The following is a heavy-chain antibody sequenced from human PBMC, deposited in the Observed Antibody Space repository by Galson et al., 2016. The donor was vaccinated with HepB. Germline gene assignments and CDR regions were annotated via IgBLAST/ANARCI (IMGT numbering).Heavy chain of an antibody. Sequence: SVKVSCKASGYTFTGYYMHWVRQAPGQGLEWMGRLNPNSGVTNYAQTFQGRVTMTRDTSITTAYMELSRLRSDDTAVYYCARDHPLTDLDYWGQGTLVTVSS. J-gene: IGHJ4*02. CDR1: GYTFTGYY. V-gene: IGHV1-2*06. CDR2: LNPNSGVT. CDR3: ARDHPLTDLDY. D-gene: IGHD3/OR15-3a*01.